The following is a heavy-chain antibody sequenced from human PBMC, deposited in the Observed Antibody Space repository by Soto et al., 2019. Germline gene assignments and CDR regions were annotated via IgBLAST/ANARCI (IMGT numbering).Heavy chain of an antibody. Sequence: EVQLVESGGGLVQPGGSLTLSCAASEFAFSSYWMTWVRQVPGKGLEWVANIRKDGSQRSYLDSVRGRFTISRDNSKNSLYLQMNSLRAEDTALYFCARDVSPGSSGLYFDAFDIWGQGTMVTVSS. CDR2: IRKDGSQR. V-gene: IGHV3-7*05. D-gene: IGHD6-25*01. J-gene: IGHJ3*02. CDR3: ARDVSPGSSGLYFDAFDI. CDR1: EFAFSSYW.